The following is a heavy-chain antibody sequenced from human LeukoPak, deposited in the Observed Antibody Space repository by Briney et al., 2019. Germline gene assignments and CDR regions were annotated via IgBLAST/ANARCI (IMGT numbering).Heavy chain of an antibody. CDR2: IYYSGST. CDR3: AILEGIAAAGYYFDY. CDR1: GGSISSSSYF. D-gene: IGHD6-13*01. Sequence: SETLSLTXTVSGGSISSSSYFWGWIRQPPGKGLEWIGSIYYSGSTYYNPSLKSRITMSVDTSKNQFSLKLSSVTAADTAVYYCAILEGIAAAGYYFDYWGQGTLVTVSS. V-gene: IGHV4-39*01. J-gene: IGHJ4*02.